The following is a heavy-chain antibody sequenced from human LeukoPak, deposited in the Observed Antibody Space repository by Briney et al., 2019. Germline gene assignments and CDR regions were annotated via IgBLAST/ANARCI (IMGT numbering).Heavy chain of an antibody. Sequence: SETLSLTCAVYGGSFSGYYWSWIRQPPGKGLEWIGEINHSGSTNYNPSLKSRVTISVDTSKNQFSLKLSSVTAADTAVYYCARPRGYDYDCWGQGTLATVSS. CDR1: GGSFSGYY. D-gene: IGHD5-12*01. CDR3: ARPRGYDYDC. J-gene: IGHJ4*02. CDR2: INHSGST. V-gene: IGHV4-34*01.